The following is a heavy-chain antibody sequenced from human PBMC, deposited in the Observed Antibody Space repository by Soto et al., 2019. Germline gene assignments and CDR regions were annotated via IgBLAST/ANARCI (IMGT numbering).Heavy chain of an antibody. J-gene: IGHJ4*02. CDR3: VTGDHLVR. V-gene: IGHV1-2*02. CDR1: GNTFTGYY. D-gene: IGHD6-6*01. Sequence: QMQLVQSGAEARKPGASVKVSCKTSGNTFTGYYLNWVRQAPGRGLEWVGCINPKTGDTNNAQKFQGRVTMTTDTAISTDYMELSGLKSDDTAVYYCVTGDHLVRWGQGTRVTVSS. CDR2: INPKTGDT.